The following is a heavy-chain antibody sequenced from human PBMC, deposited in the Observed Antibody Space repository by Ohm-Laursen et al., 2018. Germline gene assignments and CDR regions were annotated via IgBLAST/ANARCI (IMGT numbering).Heavy chain of an antibody. CDR2: ISGSGGST. V-gene: IGHV3-23*01. CDR1: GFTFSSCW. J-gene: IGHJ4*02. Sequence: SLRLSCSASGFTFSSCWMHWVRQAPGKGLEWVSGISGSGGSTYYAGSVKGRFTISRDNSKNTVYLQMNSLRAEDTAVYYCAKKGLDFDYWGQGTLVTVSS. CDR3: AKKGLDFDY. D-gene: IGHD3/OR15-3a*01.